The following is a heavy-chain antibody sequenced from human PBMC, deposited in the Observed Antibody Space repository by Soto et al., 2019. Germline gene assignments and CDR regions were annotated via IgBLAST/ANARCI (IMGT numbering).Heavy chain of an antibody. CDR1: GGSFSGYY. D-gene: IGHD2-2*01. V-gene: IGHV4-34*01. J-gene: IGHJ6*03. CDR3: ARVKVPAAIVYYYYYMDV. CDR2: INHSGST. Sequence: QVQLQQWGAGLLKPSETLSLTCAVYGGSFSGYYWSWIRQPPGKGLEWIGEINHSGSTNYNPSLKSRVTISVDTSTNQFSLKLSSVTAADTAVYYCARVKVPAAIVYYYYYMDVWGKGTTVTVSS.